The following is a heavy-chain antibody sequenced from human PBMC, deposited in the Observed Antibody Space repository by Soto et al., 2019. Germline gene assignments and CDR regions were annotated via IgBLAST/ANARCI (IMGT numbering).Heavy chain of an antibody. CDR1: GYTFTSYD. CDR3: ARLSSNSGFWSGYYTGVWFDP. D-gene: IGHD3-3*01. Sequence: ASVKVSCKASGYTFTSYDINWVRQATGQGLEWMGWMNPNSGNTGYGQKFQGRVTLTGHTSISTDYMETNSLRSEDKAVYYGARLSSNSGFWSGYYTGVWFDPWGQGTLVTVSS. V-gene: IGHV1-8*01. J-gene: IGHJ5*02. CDR2: MNPNSGNT.